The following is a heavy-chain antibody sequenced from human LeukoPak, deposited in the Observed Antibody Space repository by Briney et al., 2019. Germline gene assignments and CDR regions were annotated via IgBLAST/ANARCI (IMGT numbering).Heavy chain of an antibody. D-gene: IGHD3-10*01. CDR1: GGSFSGYY. J-gene: IGHJ4*02. V-gene: IGHV4-34*01. CDR2: INHSGST. Sequence: PSETLSLTCAVYGGSFSGYYWGWIRPPPGKGLGWIGEINHSGSTNYNPSLKSRVTISVDTSKNQFSLKLSSVTAADTAVYYCARAGNYYGSGSSHDFDYWGQGTLVTVSS. CDR3: ARAGNYYGSGSSHDFDY.